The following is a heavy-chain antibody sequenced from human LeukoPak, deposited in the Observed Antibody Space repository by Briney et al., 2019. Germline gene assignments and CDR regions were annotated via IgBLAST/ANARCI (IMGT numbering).Heavy chain of an antibody. CDR3: ASEPARIAAAGVGNAFDI. V-gene: IGHV1-69*13. CDR1: GYTFTSYG. Sequence: SVKVSCKASGYTFTSYGISWVRQAPGQGLEWMGGIIPIFGTANYAQKFQGRVTITADESTSTAYMELSSLRSEDTAVYYCASEPARIAAAGVGNAFDIWGQGTMVTVSS. J-gene: IGHJ3*02. D-gene: IGHD6-13*01. CDR2: IIPIFGTA.